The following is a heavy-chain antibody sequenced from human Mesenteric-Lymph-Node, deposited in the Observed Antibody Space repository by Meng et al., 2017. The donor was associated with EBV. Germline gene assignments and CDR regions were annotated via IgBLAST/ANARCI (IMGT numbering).Heavy chain of an antibody. CDR1: GGSISSAYYY. Sequence: QGQLHEAGPGLGKPSGTLSLTCSVPGGSISSAYYYWGWIRETPGKGLEWIWTMCFSGSTNYNPSLESRVTISIDRANNQFSLKLTSVTAADTAVYYCATDSSKGYYDFDYWGRGTLVTVSS. CDR2: MCFSGST. CDR3: ATDSSKGYYDFDY. J-gene: IGHJ4*02. V-gene: IGHV4-39*07. D-gene: IGHD3-22*01.